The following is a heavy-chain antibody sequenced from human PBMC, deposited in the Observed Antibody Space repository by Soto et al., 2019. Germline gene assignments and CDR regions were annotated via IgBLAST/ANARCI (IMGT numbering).Heavy chain of an antibody. J-gene: IGHJ4*02. CDR3: ARVNGLGWLPIRWYYFDY. CDR1: GGTFSSYA. Sequence: QVQLVQSGAEVKKPGSSVTVSCKAPGGTFSSYAISWVRQAPGQGLEWMGGIIPIFGTANYAQKFQGRVTITADESTSTAYMELSSLRSEDTAVYYCARVNGLGWLPIRWYYFDYWGQGTLVTVSS. V-gene: IGHV1-69*01. CDR2: IIPIFGTA. D-gene: IGHD3-22*01.